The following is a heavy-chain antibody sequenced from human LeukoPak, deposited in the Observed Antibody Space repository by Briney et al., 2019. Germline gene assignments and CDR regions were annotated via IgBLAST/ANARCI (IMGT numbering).Heavy chain of an antibody. CDR3: ARMLGYCSSTSCSWIGGTNWFDP. V-gene: IGHV1-8*01. J-gene: IGHJ5*02. CDR2: MNPNSGNT. Sequence: ASVKVSCKASGYTFTSYDVNWVRQATGQGLEWMGWMNPNSGNTGYAQKFQGRVTMTRNTSISTAYMELSSLRSEDTAMYYCARMLGYCSSTSCSWIGGTNWFDPWGQGTLVTVSS. CDR1: GYTFTSYD. D-gene: IGHD2-2*01.